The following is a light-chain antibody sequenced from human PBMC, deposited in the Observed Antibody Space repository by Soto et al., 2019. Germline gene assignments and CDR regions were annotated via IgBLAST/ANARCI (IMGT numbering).Light chain of an antibody. Sequence: QSALAQPSSVSVSPGQSITISCTGTSTDVGGYNYVSWYQHHPGKGPKLIIYEVNNRPSGVSDRFSGSKSGNKASLTISNLEAEDESDYYCGSYTSTDTPFVFGTGTKVTVL. CDR2: EVN. J-gene: IGLJ1*01. V-gene: IGLV2-14*01. CDR1: STDVGGYNY. CDR3: GSYTSTDTPFV.